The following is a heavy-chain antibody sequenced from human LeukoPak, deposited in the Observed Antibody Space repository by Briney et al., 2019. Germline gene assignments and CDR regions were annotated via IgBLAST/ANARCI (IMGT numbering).Heavy chain of an antibody. CDR3: ARNPYYYDSSGYYSSGYFQH. D-gene: IGHD3-22*01. V-gene: IGHV4-34*01. CDR2: INHSGST. Sequence: PSETLSLTCAVHGGSFSGYYWSWIRQPPGKGLEWIGEINHSGSTNYNPSLKSRVTISVDTSKNQFSLKLSSVTAADTAVYYCARNPYYYDSSGYYSSGYFQHWGQGTLVTVSS. J-gene: IGHJ1*01. CDR1: GGSFSGYY.